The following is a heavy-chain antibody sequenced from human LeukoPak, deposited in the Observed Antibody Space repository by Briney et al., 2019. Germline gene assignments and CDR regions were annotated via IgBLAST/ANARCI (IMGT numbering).Heavy chain of an antibody. Sequence: GESLKISCKGSGYSFTSYWIGWVRQMPGKGLEWMGIIYPGDSDTRYSPSFQGQVTISADKSISTAYLQWSSLKASDTAMYYCARLGDSSRYYWGYFDYWGQGTLVTVSS. D-gene: IGHD3-22*01. CDR1: GYSFTSYW. CDR3: ARLGDSSRYYWGYFDY. CDR2: IYPGDSDT. J-gene: IGHJ4*02. V-gene: IGHV5-51*01.